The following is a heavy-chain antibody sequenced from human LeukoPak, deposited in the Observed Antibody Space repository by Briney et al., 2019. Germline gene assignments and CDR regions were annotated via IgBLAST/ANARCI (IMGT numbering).Heavy chain of an antibody. CDR2: ISSSSSYI. CDR3: ARVRGYSYGSRDHYFDY. Sequence: GGSLRLSCAASGFIFSSYSMNWVRQAPGKGLEWVSSISSSSSYIYYADSVKGRFTISRDNAKNSLYLQMNSLRAEDTAVYYCARVRGYSYGSRDHYFDYWGQGTLVTVSS. J-gene: IGHJ4*02. D-gene: IGHD5-18*01. V-gene: IGHV3-21*01. CDR1: GFIFSSYS.